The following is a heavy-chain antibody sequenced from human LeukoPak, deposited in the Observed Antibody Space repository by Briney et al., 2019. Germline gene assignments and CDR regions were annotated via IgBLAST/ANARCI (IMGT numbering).Heavy chain of an antibody. V-gene: IGHV4-34*01. D-gene: IGHD1-14*01. Sequence: PSETLSLTCAVYGGSFSGYYWSWIRQPPGKGLEWIGEINHSGSTNYNPSLKSRVTISVETSRNQFSLKLSSVTAADTAVYYCARFEITTVYFDYWGQGTLVIVSS. CDR3: ARFEITTVYFDY. J-gene: IGHJ4*02. CDR2: INHSGST. CDR1: GGSFSGYY.